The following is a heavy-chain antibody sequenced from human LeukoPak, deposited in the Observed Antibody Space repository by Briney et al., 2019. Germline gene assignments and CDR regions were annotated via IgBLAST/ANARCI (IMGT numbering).Heavy chain of an antibody. CDR3: ARIQVIAAAAYFDY. CDR2: IYYSGST. CDR1: GGSISSSSYY. J-gene: IGHJ4*02. D-gene: IGHD6-13*01. Sequence: PSETLSLTCTVSGGSISSSSYYWGWIRQPPGKGLEWIGSIYYSGSTNYNPSLKSRVTISVDTSKNQFSLKLSSVTAADTAVYYCARIQVIAAAAYFDYWGQGTLVTVSS. V-gene: IGHV4-39*07.